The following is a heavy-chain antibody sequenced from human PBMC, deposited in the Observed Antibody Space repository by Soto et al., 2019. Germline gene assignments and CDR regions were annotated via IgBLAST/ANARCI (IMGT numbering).Heavy chain of an antibody. J-gene: IGHJ4*02. CDR2: INSDGSSR. V-gene: IGHV3-74*01. D-gene: IGHD1-1*01. Sequence: EVQLVESGGGLVQPGGSLRLSCAASGFTFSRYWMHWVRQAPGKGLVWVSRINSDGSSRSYADSVKGRFTSSRDNAKNTLYLQMNSLRAEDTAVYYCARGIGYSAQDYWGQGTLVTVSS. CDR1: GFTFSRYW. CDR3: ARGIGYSAQDY.